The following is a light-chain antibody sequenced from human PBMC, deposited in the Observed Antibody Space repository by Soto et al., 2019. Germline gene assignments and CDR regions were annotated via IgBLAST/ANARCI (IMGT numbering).Light chain of an antibody. J-gene: IGKJ4*01. CDR2: AAS. V-gene: IGKV1-12*01. CDR3: QQADSFPLT. Sequence: DIQKTQSPSSVSASIGDRVIISCRASQGISSWLAWYQQKPGEAPRLLIFAASRLQSGVPSRFSGSGSGTDFTLTISDLQPEDFATYYCQQADSFPLTFGGGTKVEIK. CDR1: QGISSW.